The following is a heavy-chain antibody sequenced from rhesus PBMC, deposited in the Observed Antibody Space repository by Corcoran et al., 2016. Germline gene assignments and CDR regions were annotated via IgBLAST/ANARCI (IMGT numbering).Heavy chain of an antibody. V-gene: IGHV4S9*01. Sequence: QVQLQESGPGLVKPSETLSLTCAVSAGSISDYYYWNWTRQPPGKGLEWIGNIYGNSASTYYNPSLKSRVTISKDTSKNQFFLKLSSVTAADTAVYYCARGYSGIWNGFDYWGQGVLVTVSS. CDR1: AGSISDYYY. J-gene: IGHJ4*01. D-gene: IGHD6-25*01. CDR3: ARGYSGIWNGFDY. CDR2: IYGNSAST.